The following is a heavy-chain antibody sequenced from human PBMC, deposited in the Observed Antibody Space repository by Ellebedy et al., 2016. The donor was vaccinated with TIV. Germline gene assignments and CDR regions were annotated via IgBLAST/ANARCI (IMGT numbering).Heavy chain of an antibody. J-gene: IGHJ4*02. D-gene: IGHD1-26*01. Sequence: GESLKISXAASGFTFSSYAMHWVRQAPGKGLEWVAVISYDGSNKYYADSVKGRFTISRDNSKNTLYLQMNSLRAEDTAVYYCARDRSYQYYFDYWGQGTLVTVSS. CDR2: ISYDGSNK. CDR1: GFTFSSYA. V-gene: IGHV3-30-3*01. CDR3: ARDRSYQYYFDY.